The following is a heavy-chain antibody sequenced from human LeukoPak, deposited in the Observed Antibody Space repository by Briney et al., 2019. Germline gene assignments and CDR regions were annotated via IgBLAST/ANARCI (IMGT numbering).Heavy chain of an antibody. CDR1: GFPLSSTY. V-gene: IGHV3-53*01. CDR2: IYTGGST. CDR3: ARDNYGGNLDY. D-gene: IGHD4-23*01. Sequence: PGGSLRLSFAASGFPLSSTYMSRVRHAPGKGLEWGSVIYTGGSTYYADSVKGRFTISRNNPKNTLYLQMNSLRAEDTAVYCCARDNYGGNLDYWGQGTLVTVSS. J-gene: IGHJ4*02.